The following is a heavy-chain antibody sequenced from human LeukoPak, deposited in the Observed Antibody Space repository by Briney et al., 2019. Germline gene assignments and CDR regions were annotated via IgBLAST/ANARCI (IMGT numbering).Heavy chain of an antibody. CDR1: GFTFSNAW. CDR2: IKSKTDGGTT. J-gene: IGHJ4*02. V-gene: IGHV3-15*01. D-gene: IGHD3-22*01. Sequence: PGGSLRLSCAASGFTFSNAWMSWVRQAPGKGLEWVGRIKSKTDGGTTDYAAPVKGRFTISRDDSKNTLYLQMNSLKTEDTAVYYCTTIRTLYYYDSSGYYDYWGQGTLVTVSS. CDR3: TTIRTLYYYDSSGYYDY.